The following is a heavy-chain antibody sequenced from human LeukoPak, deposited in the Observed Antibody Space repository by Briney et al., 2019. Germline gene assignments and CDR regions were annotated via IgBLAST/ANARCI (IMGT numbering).Heavy chain of an antibody. D-gene: IGHD3-10*01. CDR1: GFTCSSYS. CDR2: ISSSSSYI. CDR3: ARDYSTYYYGSSRGRYFDY. J-gene: IGHJ4*02. V-gene: IGHV3-21*01. Sequence: SGGSLRLSCAASGFTCSSYSMNWVRQAPGKGLEWVSSISSSSSYIYYADSVKGRFTISRDSAKNSLYLQMNSLRAEDTALYYCARDYSTYYYGSSRGRYFDYWGQGTLVTVSS.